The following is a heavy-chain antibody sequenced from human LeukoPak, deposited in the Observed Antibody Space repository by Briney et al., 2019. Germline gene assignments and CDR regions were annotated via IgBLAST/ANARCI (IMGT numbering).Heavy chain of an antibody. CDR2: IYHSGST. Sequence: SETLSLTCTVSGGSISSGGYYWSWIRQPPGKGLEWIGYIYHSGSTYYNPSLKSRVTISVDRSKNQFSLKLSSVTAADTAVYYCARGRDCSSTSCPYFDYWGQGTLVTVSS. D-gene: IGHD2-2*01. CDR1: GGSISSGGYY. CDR3: ARGRDCSSTSCPYFDY. V-gene: IGHV4-30-2*01. J-gene: IGHJ4*02.